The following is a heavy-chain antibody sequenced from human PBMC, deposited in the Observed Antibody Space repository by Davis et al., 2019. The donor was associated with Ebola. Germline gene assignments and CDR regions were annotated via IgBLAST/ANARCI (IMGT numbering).Heavy chain of an antibody. D-gene: IGHD6-19*01. Sequence: MPSETLSLTCTVSDGSISGYYWGWIRQPPGRGLEWIGYIHYGGTTNYNPSLKSRLTISVETSSNQFSLRLRSVTAADTAVYYCARPGSGWLYFDYWGQGTLVTVSS. CDR3: ARPGSGWLYFDY. J-gene: IGHJ4*02. V-gene: IGHV4-59*08. CDR1: DGSISGYY. CDR2: IHYGGTT.